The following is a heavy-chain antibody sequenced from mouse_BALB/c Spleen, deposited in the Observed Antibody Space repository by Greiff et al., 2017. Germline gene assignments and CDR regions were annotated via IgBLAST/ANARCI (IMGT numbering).Heavy chain of an antibody. D-gene: IGHD1-1*01. Sequence: EVQGVESGGGLVKPGGSLKLSCAASGFTFSSYAMSWVRQTPEKRLEWVASISSGGSTYYPDSVKGRFTISRDNARNILYLQMSSLRSEDTAMYYCARGLLRSYYYAMDYWGQGTSVTVSS. CDR2: ISSGGST. CDR1: GFTFSSYA. V-gene: IGHV5-6-5*01. J-gene: IGHJ4*01. CDR3: ARGLLRSYYYAMDY.